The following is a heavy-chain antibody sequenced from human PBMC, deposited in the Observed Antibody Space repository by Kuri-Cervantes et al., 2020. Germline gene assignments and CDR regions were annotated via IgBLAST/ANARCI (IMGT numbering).Heavy chain of an antibody. CDR3: ARATGHLDWLPEY. J-gene: IGHJ4*02. D-gene: IGHD3/OR15-3a*01. Sequence: ASVKVSCKVSGYTFTSYGLSWVRQAPGQGLEWMGWIIPKLGGRYYAQKFRGRATMTRDTSTTTAYMELDRLTSDDTAVFYCARATGHLDWLPEYWGQGTLVTVSS. CDR1: GYTFTSYG. V-gene: IGHV1-2*02. CDR2: IIPKLGGR.